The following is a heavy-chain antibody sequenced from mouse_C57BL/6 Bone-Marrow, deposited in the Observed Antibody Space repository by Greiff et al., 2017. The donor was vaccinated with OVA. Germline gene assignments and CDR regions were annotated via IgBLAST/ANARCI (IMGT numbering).Heavy chain of an antibody. V-gene: IGHV1-19*01. D-gene: IGHD2-3*01. CDR2: INPYNGGT. Sequence: VQLQQSGPVLVKPGASVKMSCKASGYTFTDYYMNWVKQSPGKSLEWIGVINPYNGGTSYNQKFKGKATLTVDKSSSTAYMELNSLTSENSAVYDGASGWLLREGYFDYWGQGTTLTVSA. J-gene: IGHJ2*01. CDR3: ASGWLLREGYFDY. CDR1: GYTFTDYY.